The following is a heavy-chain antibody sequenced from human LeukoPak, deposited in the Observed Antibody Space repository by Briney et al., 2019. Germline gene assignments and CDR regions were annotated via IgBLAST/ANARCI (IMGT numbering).Heavy chain of an antibody. CDR1: GDSISSGGFY. CDR2: IYSTGTT. Sequence: SETLSLTCSVSGDSISSGGFYWHWIRQHPEKGLEWIGYIYSTGTTYYNPSLTSRLTMSLDTSKNQFSLKVTSVTAADTAVYFCARDRPDSTSPTTAGRFDPWGQGTLVTVSS. CDR3: ARDRPDSTSPTTAGRFDP. D-gene: IGHD2-2*01. J-gene: IGHJ5*02. V-gene: IGHV4-31*03.